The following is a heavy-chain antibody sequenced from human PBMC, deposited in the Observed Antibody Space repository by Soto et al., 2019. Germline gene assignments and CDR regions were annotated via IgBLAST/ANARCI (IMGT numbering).Heavy chain of an antibody. J-gene: IGHJ4*02. CDR2: INPSGGST. Sequence: ASVKVSCKASGYTFTSYYMHWVRQAPGQGLEWMGIINPSGGSTSYAQKFQGRVTMTRDTSTSTVYMERSSLRSEDTAVYYCARGGLNSGYYGFFDYWGQGTLVTVSS. D-gene: IGHD3-22*01. CDR1: GYTFTSYY. CDR3: ARGGLNSGYYGFFDY. V-gene: IGHV1-46*01.